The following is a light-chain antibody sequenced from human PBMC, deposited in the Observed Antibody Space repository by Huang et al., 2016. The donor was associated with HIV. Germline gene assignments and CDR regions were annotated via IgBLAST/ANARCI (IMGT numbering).Light chain of an antibody. V-gene: IGKV5-2*01. J-gene: IGKJ1*01. CDR2: EAT. CDR1: QDIDDD. Sequence: ETTLTQSPAFMSATPGDKVHISCKVSQDIDDDVNWYQQKPGEAPFFIIQEATSLVPGISRRFSGSGYGTDFTLTINNIESEDAAYYFCLQHHHFPSWTFGQGTKVEIK. CDR3: LQHHHFPSWT.